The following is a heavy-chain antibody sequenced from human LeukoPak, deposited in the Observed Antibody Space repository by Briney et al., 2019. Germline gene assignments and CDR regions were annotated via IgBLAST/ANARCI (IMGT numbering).Heavy chain of an antibody. CDR1: GYTFTSYY. Sequence: ASVKVSCKASGYTFTSYYMHWVRQAPGQGLEWMGIINPSGGSTSYAQKFQGRVTMTRDTSTSTVYMELSSLRSEDTAVYYCAGDYYDGSGYYLFDIWGQGTMVTVSS. CDR3: AGDYYDGSGYYLFDI. CDR2: INPSGGST. V-gene: IGHV1-46*01. D-gene: IGHD3-22*01. J-gene: IGHJ3*02.